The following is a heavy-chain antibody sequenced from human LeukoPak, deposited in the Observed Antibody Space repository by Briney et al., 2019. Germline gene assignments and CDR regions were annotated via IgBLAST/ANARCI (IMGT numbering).Heavy chain of an antibody. CDR3: AGHHPRNTVDF. CDR1: GGSISSYY. J-gene: IGHJ4*02. D-gene: IGHD2/OR15-2a*01. Sequence: SETLSLTCTVSGGSISSYYWSWIRQPPGKGLEWIAYISDIGSINYNPSLKSRVTISLDTSKNQFSLKLSSVTAAGTAVYYCAGHHPRNTVDFWGQGTLVIVSS. V-gene: IGHV4-59*08. CDR2: ISDIGSI.